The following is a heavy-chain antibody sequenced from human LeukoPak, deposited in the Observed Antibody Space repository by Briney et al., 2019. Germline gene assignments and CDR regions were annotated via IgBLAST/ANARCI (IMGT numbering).Heavy chain of an antibody. CDR2: IYYSGST. V-gene: IGHV4-59*01. Sequence: NPSETLSLTCTVSGGSISSYYWSWIRQPPGKGLEWIGYIYYSGSTNYNPSLKSRVSISVDTSKNQFSLKLSSLTAADTAVYYCARAGDIAVAIFHSGQGTLVTVSS. D-gene: IGHD6-19*01. CDR3: ARAGDIAVAIFH. CDR1: GGSISSYY. J-gene: IGHJ4*02.